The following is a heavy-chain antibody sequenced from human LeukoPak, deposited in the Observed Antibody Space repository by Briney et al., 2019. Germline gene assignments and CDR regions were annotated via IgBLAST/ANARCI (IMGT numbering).Heavy chain of an antibody. Sequence: SVKVSCKASGYTFTSYDINWVRQATGQGLEWMGWMNPDSGNTGYAQRFQGRITLASDTSIKTAYMELSNLRAKDTAVNYFERNVPRTGDFYYWGRGTLVTVSS. CDR3: ERNVPRTGDFYY. D-gene: IGHD7-27*01. V-gene: IGHV1-8*01. CDR2: MNPDSGNT. CDR1: GYTFTSYD. J-gene: IGHJ4*02.